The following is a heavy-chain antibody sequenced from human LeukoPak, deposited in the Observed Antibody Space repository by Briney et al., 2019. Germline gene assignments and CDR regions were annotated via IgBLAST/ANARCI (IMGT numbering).Heavy chain of an antibody. Sequence: GGSLRLPCAASGFTFSSYSMNWVRQAPGKGLEWVSSISSSSSYIYYADSVKGRFTISRDNAKNSLYLQMNSLRAEDTAVYYCARDPLGYYGSGSQYWGQGTLVTVSS. V-gene: IGHV3-21*01. CDR1: GFTFSSYS. CDR3: ARDPLGYYGSGSQY. D-gene: IGHD3-10*01. J-gene: IGHJ4*02. CDR2: ISSSSSYI.